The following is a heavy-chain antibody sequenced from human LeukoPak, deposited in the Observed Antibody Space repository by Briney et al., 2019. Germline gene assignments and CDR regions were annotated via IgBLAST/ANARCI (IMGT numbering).Heavy chain of an antibody. J-gene: IGHJ5*02. Sequence: ASVKVSCKASVYTFTVYYMHWVRQAPGQGLEWMGWIDPNSGGTNYAQKFQGRVTMTRDTSISTAYMELSRLRSDDTAVYYCAREGDSSGFNWFDPWGQGTLVTVSS. D-gene: IGHD3-22*01. CDR1: VYTFTVYY. CDR3: AREGDSSGFNWFDP. CDR2: IDPNSGGT. V-gene: IGHV1-2*02.